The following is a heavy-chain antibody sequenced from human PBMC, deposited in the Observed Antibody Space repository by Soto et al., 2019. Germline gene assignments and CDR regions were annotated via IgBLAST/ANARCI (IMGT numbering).Heavy chain of an antibody. CDR2: IKQDGSEK. V-gene: IGHV3-7*01. Sequence: WRSLRLSCAVSGVTCISYGMSCVRQAPGKGLEWMANIKQDGSEKYYVDSVKGRFTISRDNAKNSLYLQMNSLRAEDTAVYYCAREDYYDILAGYAIKGGAFDIWGQGTMVTVSS. CDR3: AREDYYDILAGYAIKGGAFDI. D-gene: IGHD3-9*01. CDR1: GVTCISYG. J-gene: IGHJ3*02.